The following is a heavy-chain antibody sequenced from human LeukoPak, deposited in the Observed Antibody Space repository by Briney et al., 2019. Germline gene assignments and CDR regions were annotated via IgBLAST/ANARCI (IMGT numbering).Heavy chain of an antibody. D-gene: IGHD2-15*01. Sequence: GASVKVSCKASGYTFTSYDINWVRQATGQGLEWMGWINPNSGGTNYAQKFQGRVTMTRDTSISTAYMELSRLRSDDTAVYYCAGVRCSGGSCYYFQHWGQGTLVTVSS. V-gene: IGHV1-2*02. CDR1: GYTFTSYD. CDR3: AGVRCSGGSCYYFQH. J-gene: IGHJ1*01. CDR2: INPNSGGT.